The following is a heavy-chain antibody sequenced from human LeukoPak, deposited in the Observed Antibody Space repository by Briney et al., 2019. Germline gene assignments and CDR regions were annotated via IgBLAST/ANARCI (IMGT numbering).Heavy chain of an antibody. CDR1: GYTLTELS. J-gene: IGHJ4*02. D-gene: IGHD4-17*01. CDR2: FDPEDGET. CDR3: ATDRPLDYGDDTGVRWFDY. Sequence: ASVKVSCKVSGYTLTELSMHWVRQAPGKGLEWMGGFDPEDGETIYAQKFQGRVTMTEDTSTDTAYMELSSLRSEDTAVYYCATDRPLDYGDDTGVRWFDYWGQGTLVTVSS. V-gene: IGHV1-24*01.